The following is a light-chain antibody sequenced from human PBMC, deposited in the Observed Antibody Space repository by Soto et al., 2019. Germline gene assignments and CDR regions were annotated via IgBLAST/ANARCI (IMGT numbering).Light chain of an antibody. CDR3: QQYDNWPRT. CDR2: GAS. V-gene: IGKV3-15*01. J-gene: IGKJ1*01. Sequence: EIVMTQSPATLSVSPGERATLSCRASQIVSSNLAWYQQKPGQAPRLLIYGASTRATGIPARFSGSGSGTEFTLTISSLQSEDFAVYYCQQYDNWPRTFGQGTKVEI. CDR1: QIVSSN.